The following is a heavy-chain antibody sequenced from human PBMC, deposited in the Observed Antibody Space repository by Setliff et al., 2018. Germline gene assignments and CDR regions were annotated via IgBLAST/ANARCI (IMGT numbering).Heavy chain of an antibody. V-gene: IGHV1-2*02. CDR3: AASPGGLGY. J-gene: IGHJ4*02. CDR1: GYTFTDYY. Sequence: GGSVKVSCKTSGYTFTDYYLHWVRQAPGQGLEWMGWMNPITGATKYAQKFQARVTMTRDTSITTAYMDLSSLRSDDTAVYYCAASPGGLGYWGQGTLVTVSS. D-gene: IGHD3-10*01. CDR2: MNPITGAT.